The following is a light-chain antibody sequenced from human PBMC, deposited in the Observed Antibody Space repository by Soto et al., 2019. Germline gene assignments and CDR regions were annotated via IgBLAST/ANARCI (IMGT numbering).Light chain of an antibody. CDR3: QQTYSGFS. J-gene: IGKJ3*01. V-gene: IGKV1-39*01. CDR1: QSISSY. CDR2: AAS. Sequence: IQVTQSPSSLSASVGYRVTITCRAIQSISSYLNWYQQKPGKAPKVLIYAASNLQSGVPSRFSGSGSGTDFTLTISSLQPEDIATYYCQQTYSGFSFGPGTKVDIK.